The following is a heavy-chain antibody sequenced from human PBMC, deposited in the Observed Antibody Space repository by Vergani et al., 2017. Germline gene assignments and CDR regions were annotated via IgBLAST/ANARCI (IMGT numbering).Heavy chain of an antibody. Sequence: VQLVESGGGLVQPGGSLRLSCAASGFTFSSYSMNWVRQAPGKGLEWVSYISSSSSTIYYADSVKGRFTISRDNAKNSLYLQMNSLRDEDTAVYYCARDGSSPYGDRLLPDYWGQGTLVTVSS. CDR1: GFTFSSYS. CDR3: ARDGSSPYGDRLLPDY. D-gene: IGHD4-17*01. V-gene: IGHV3-48*02. J-gene: IGHJ4*02. CDR2: ISSSSSTI.